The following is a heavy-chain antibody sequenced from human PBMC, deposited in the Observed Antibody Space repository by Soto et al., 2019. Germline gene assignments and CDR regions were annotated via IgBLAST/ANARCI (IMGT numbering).Heavy chain of an antibody. CDR2: IYHSGST. CDR1: GGSISSGGYS. Sequence: PSETLSLTCAVSGGSISSGGYSWSWIRPPPGKGLEWIGYIYHSGSTYYNPSLKSRVTISVDRSKNQFSLKLSSVTAADTAVYYCAREYYYDSSGFDYWGQGTLVTVSS. V-gene: IGHV4-30-2*01. CDR3: AREYYYDSSGFDY. D-gene: IGHD3-22*01. J-gene: IGHJ4*02.